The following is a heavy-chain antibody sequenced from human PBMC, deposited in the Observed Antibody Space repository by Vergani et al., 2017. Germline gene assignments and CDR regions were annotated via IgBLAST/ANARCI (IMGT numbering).Heavy chain of an antibody. CDR2: ISGSGGST. CDR1: GFTFSSYA. D-gene: IGHD6-6*01. CDR3: ARGCKVVRPGEDHFDY. V-gene: IGHV3-23*01. J-gene: IGHJ4*02. Sequence: EVQLLESGGGLVQPGGSLRLSCAASGFTFSSYAMSWVRQAPGKGLEWVSAISGSGGSTYYADSVKGRFTISRDNSKNTLYLQMNSLRVEDTAVYYCARGCKVVRPGEDHFDYWGQGTLVTVPS.